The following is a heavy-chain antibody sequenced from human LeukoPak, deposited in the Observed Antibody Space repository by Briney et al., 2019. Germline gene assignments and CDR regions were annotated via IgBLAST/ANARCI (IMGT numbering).Heavy chain of an antibody. J-gene: IGHJ4*02. CDR2: ISGSGGST. CDR1: GFTFSSYV. CDR3: ANGGGYSSGWYY. V-gene: IGHV3-23*01. D-gene: IGHD6-19*01. Sequence: GGSLRLSCAASGFTFSSYVMSWVRQAPGKGLEWISSISGSGGSTYYADSVKGRFTISRDNSKNTLYLQMNGLRADDTAVYYCANGGGYSSGWYYWGQGTLVTVSS.